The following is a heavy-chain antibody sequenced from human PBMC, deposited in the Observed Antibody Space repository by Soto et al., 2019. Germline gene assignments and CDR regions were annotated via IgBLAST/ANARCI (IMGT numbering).Heavy chain of an antibody. V-gene: IGHV1-69*06. CDR1: GGTFNSYA. D-gene: IGHD6-19*01. J-gene: IGHJ2*01. Sequence: QVQLVQSGAEVKKPGSSVKVSCKASGGTFNSYALTWVRQAPGHGLEWMGGIIPIFRSTNYAQKFQGRVTMCAYSSTSTAYMELSSLRSDDPAVYYCARVRHPPYGSGLRSLYWYFELWGRGTLVTVSS. CDR3: ARVRHPPYGSGLRSLYWYFEL. CDR2: IIPIFRST.